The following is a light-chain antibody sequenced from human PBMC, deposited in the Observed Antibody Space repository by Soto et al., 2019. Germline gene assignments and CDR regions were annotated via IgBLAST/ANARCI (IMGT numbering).Light chain of an antibody. Sequence: EIVMSHSPATLSVSPGERATGSCRASQGVSSNLAWYQQKPGQAPRLLIYGASIRAAGIPDRFTGSGSGTDFTLTISRLEPEDFAVYYCHQYGSSPQTFGQGTKVDI. J-gene: IGKJ1*01. CDR1: QGVSSN. CDR3: HQYGSSPQT. CDR2: GAS. V-gene: IGKV3-20*01.